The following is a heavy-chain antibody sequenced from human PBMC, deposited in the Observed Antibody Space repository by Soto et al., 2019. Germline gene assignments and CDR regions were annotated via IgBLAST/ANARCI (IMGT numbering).Heavy chain of an antibody. Sequence: QITLKESGPTLVKPTQTLTLTCTLSGFSLSTSGVGVGWIRQPPGKALEWLALIYWDDDKRYSPFLKSRLTIPKDNYKNQVVPTLTNMDPVDTATYYCALKGDGYRGFKYWGQGTLVTVSS. J-gene: IGHJ4*02. CDR3: ALKGDGYRGFKY. V-gene: IGHV2-5*02. CDR2: IYWDDDK. CDR1: GFSLSTSGVG. D-gene: IGHD5-12*01.